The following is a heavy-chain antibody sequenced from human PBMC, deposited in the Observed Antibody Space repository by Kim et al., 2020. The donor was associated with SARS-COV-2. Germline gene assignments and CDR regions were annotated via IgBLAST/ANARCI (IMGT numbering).Heavy chain of an antibody. Sequence: GGSLRLSCAASGFTFSSYSMNWVRQAPGKGLEGVSSISSSSSYIYYADSVKGRFTISRDNAKNSLYLQMNSLRAEDTAVYYCARDWGIAAAGITYYYYYGMDVWGQGTTVTVSS. CDR3: ARDWGIAAAGITYYYYYGMDV. D-gene: IGHD6-13*01. CDR2: ISSSSSYI. V-gene: IGHV3-21*01. J-gene: IGHJ6*02. CDR1: GFTFSSYS.